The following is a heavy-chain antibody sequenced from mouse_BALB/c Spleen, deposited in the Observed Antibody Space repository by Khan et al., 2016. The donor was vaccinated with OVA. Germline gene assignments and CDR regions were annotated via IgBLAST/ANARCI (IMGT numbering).Heavy chain of an antibody. D-gene: IGHD1-1*01. CDR3: ARTLYGSSYDYAMDY. J-gene: IGHJ4*01. V-gene: IGHV9-3-1*01. Sequence: QIQLVQSGPELKKPGETVKISCKASGYIFTNYGMTWVKQAPGKGLKWMGWINTYTGEPTYADDFKGRFAFSLETSANTAYLQINNLKNEDTATYFCARTLYGSSYDYAMDYWGQGTSVTVSS. CDR1: GYIFTNYG. CDR2: INTYTGEP.